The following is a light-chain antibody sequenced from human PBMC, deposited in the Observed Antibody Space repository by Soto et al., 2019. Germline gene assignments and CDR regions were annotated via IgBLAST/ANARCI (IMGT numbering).Light chain of an antibody. CDR2: AAS. Sequence: DIQLTQSPSFLSASIGDRVTFTCRASQGISSFLAWYQHTPGKAPKLLIYAASTLQSGVPSRFSGSGSGREFTLAISSLQTEDYATYYCQQLSGYPWTFGQGTKVEIK. CDR3: QQLSGYPWT. V-gene: IGKV1-9*01. J-gene: IGKJ1*01. CDR1: QGISSF.